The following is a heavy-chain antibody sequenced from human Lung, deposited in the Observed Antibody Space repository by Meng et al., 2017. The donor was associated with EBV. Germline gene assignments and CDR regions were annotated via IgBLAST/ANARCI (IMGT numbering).Heavy chain of an antibody. CDR2: TYYRSKWYN. CDR3: AREADGATFDY. CDR1: VDIVTSNSAA. Sequence: RGMVKRSETLSLTCVISVDIVTSNSAAWNWIRQPASGGVEWLGRTYYRSKWYNAYAVSVKSRITINPDTYKNQFSLQLNSVTPEDTAVYYCAREADGATFDYWGQGTLVTVSS. D-gene: IGHD1-26*01. V-gene: IGHV6-1*01. J-gene: IGHJ4*02.